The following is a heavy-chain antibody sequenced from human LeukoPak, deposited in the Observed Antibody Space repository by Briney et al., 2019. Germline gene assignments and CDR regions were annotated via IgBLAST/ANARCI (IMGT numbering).Heavy chain of an antibody. CDR2: INSDGSST. J-gene: IGHJ3*02. Sequence: PGGSLRLSCAASGFTFSSYWMHWVRQVPGKGLVWVARINSDGSSTTYADFVKGRFTISRDNAKNTLYLQMNSLRAEDTAVYYCARGVRTDAFDIWGQGTMVTVSS. V-gene: IGHV3-74*01. CDR3: ARGVRTDAFDI. D-gene: IGHD3-22*01. CDR1: GFTFSSYW.